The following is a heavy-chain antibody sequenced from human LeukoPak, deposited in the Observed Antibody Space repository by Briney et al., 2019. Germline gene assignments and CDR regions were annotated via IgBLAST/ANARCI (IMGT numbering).Heavy chain of an antibody. Sequence: PSETLSLTCAVYGGSFSGHYWSWIRQPPGKGLEWIGEINHSGSTNYNPSLKSRVTISVDTSKNQFSLKLSSVTAADTAVYYCASVSWSGDYWGQGTLVTVSS. CDR1: GGSFSGHY. CDR2: INHSGST. D-gene: IGHD6-13*01. CDR3: ASVSWSGDY. V-gene: IGHV4-34*01. J-gene: IGHJ4*02.